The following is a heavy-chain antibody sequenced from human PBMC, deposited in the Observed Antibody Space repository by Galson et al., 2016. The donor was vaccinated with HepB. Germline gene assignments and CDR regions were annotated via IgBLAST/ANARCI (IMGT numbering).Heavy chain of an antibody. V-gene: IGHV4-39*07. CDR2: FYYSGSP. CDR1: GGSISSSYSY. D-gene: IGHD4-17*01. Sequence: SETLSLTCTVSGGSISSSYSYWGWLRQPPGKGLERIGIFYYSGSPYYNPSLKGRVTIPVDTSKNQFSLKLSSVTAADTAGCYCAGVFYGDYLYWGQGTLVTVSS. CDR3: AGVFYGDYLY. J-gene: IGHJ4*02.